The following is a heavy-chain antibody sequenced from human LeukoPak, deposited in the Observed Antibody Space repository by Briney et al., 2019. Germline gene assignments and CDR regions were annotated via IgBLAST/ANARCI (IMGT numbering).Heavy chain of an antibody. CDR1: GFTLSSYG. CDR3: AKDDRLLRFLH. D-gene: IGHD3-16*01. Sequence: GGSLRLSCAASGFTLSSYGMNWVRQAPGKGLEWVSGIIGSGGTTYYADSVKGRFTISRDNSKNTVYLQINNLRDEDTAVYYCAKDDRLLRFLHWGQGTLVTVSS. CDR2: IIGSGGTT. V-gene: IGHV3-23*01. J-gene: IGHJ4*02.